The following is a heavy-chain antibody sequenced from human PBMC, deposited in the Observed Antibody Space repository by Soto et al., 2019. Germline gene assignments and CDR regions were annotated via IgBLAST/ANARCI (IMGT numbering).Heavy chain of an antibody. J-gene: IGHJ4*02. D-gene: IGHD6-19*01. CDR1: GFTFSGSA. CDR3: TRPGALEQWHGSGADY. V-gene: IGHV3-73*02. CDR2: IRSKANSYAT. Sequence: EVQLVESGGGLVQPGGSLKLSCAASGFTFSGSAMHWVRQASGKGLEWVGRIRSKANSYATAYAASVKGRFTISRDDSKNTAYLQMNSLKTEDTAVYYCTRPGALEQWHGSGADYWGQGTLVTVSS.